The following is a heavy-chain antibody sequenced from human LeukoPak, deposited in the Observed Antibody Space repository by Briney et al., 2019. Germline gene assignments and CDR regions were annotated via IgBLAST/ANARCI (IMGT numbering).Heavy chain of an antibody. Sequence: GASVKVSCKASGYTFTGYYMHWVRQAPGQGLEWMGWINPNSGGTNYAQKFQGRVTMTRDTSIGTAYMELSRLRSDDTAVYYCARVPGRNVLRYLEASSNWFDPWGQGTLVTVSS. CDR1: GYTFTGYY. J-gene: IGHJ5*02. CDR3: ARVPGRNVLRYLEASSNWFDP. CDR2: INPNSGGT. D-gene: IGHD3-9*01. V-gene: IGHV1-2*02.